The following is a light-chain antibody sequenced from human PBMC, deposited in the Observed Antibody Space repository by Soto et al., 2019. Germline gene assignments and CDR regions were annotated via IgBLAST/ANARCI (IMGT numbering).Light chain of an antibody. CDR3: SSYTSSTWV. V-gene: IGLV2-14*01. Sequence: QSALTQPASVSGSPGQSITISGAGTSSDVGGYNYVSWYQQHPGKAPKLMIYDVSNRPSGVSNRFSGSKSGNTASLTISGIQAEDEADYYCSSYTSSTWVFGGGTKLTVL. J-gene: IGLJ3*02. CDR2: DVS. CDR1: SSDVGGYNY.